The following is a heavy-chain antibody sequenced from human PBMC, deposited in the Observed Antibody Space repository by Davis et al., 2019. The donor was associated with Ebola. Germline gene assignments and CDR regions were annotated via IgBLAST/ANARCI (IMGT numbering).Heavy chain of an antibody. J-gene: IGHJ4*02. Sequence: PGGSLRLTCAGSGFAFGFYSMNWVRQSPGRGLEWVASITPTSSYTFYSASLKGRFTISRDNARGSLFLQMDSLGAEDTAIYYCAREASIAADFDYWGQGTLVTVSS. D-gene: IGHD6-13*01. CDR3: AREASIAADFDY. V-gene: IGHV3-21*01. CDR1: GFAFGFYS. CDR2: ITPTSSYT.